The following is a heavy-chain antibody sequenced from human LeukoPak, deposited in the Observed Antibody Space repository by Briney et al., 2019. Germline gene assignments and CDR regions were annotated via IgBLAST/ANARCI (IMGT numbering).Heavy chain of an antibody. CDR2: IKQDGSEK. D-gene: IGHD3-10*01. CDR1: GFTFSSYE. Sequence: GGSLRLSCAASGFTFSSYEINWVRQAPGKGLEWVANIKQDGSEKYYVDSVKGRFTISRDNAKNSLYPQMNSLRAEDTAVYYCARADRGNFDYWGQGTLVTVSS. CDR3: ARADRGNFDY. V-gene: IGHV3-7*01. J-gene: IGHJ4*02.